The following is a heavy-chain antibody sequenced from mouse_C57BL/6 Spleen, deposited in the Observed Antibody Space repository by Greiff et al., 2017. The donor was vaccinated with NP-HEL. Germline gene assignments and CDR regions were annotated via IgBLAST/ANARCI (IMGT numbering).Heavy chain of an antibody. J-gene: IGHJ2*01. V-gene: IGHV5-9-1*02. CDR3: TRDTGYYFDY. CDR1: GFTFRSYS. CDR2: ISSGGDYI. D-gene: IGHD4-1*01. Sequence: EVKLMESGQGLVKPGGSLKLSCAASGFTFRSYSMSWVRQTPEKRLEWVAYISSGGDYIYYAHTLTGRFTISRDNARNTLYLQMSSLKSEDTAMYYCTRDTGYYFDYWGQGTTLTVSS.